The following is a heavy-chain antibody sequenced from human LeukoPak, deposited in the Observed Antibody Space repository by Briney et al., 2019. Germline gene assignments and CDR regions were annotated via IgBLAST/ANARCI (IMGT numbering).Heavy chain of an antibody. Sequence: KPSETQSLTCTVSGGSISSYYWTWIRQPPGKGLEWIGYMYYSGSTKYNSSLKSRVTISLDTSKNQFSLRLSSVTAADTAFYYCATSRDGSPYYFDSWGQGTLVTVSS. V-gene: IGHV4-59*08. D-gene: IGHD5-24*01. CDR2: MYYSGST. CDR3: ATSRDGSPYYFDS. CDR1: GGSISSYY. J-gene: IGHJ4*02.